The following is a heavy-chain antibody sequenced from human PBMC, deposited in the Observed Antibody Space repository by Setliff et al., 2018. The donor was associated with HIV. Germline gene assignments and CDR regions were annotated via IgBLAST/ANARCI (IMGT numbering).Heavy chain of an antibody. CDR1: GGSISSYY. CDR2: IYTSGST. Sequence: SETLSLTCTVSGGSISSYYWSWIRQPPGKGLEWIGYIYTSGSTNYNPSLNSRVTISVDTSKNQFSLKVNSVTAADTAVYYCARSPRIGVAGEFEYWGQGTLVTVSS. J-gene: IGHJ4*02. CDR3: ARSPRIGVAGEFEY. V-gene: IGHV4-4*09. D-gene: IGHD6-19*01.